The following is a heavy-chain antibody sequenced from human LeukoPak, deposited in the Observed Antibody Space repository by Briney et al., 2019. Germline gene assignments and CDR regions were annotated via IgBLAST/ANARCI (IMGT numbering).Heavy chain of an antibody. CDR2: ISAYNGNT. CDR1: GYTFTSYG. J-gene: IGHJ5*02. Sequence: GASVRVSCKASGYTFTSYGISWVRQAPGQGLEWMGWISAYNGNTNHAQKLQGRVTMTTDTSTSTAYMELRSLRSDDTAVYYCVRDPSYIVVVSSTVTGFDPRGQGTLVTVSS. CDR3: VRDPSYIVVVSSTVTGFDP. D-gene: IGHD2-2*01. V-gene: IGHV1-18*01.